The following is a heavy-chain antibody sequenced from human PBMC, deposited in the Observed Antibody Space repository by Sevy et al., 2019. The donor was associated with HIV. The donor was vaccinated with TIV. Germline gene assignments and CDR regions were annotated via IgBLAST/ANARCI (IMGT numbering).Heavy chain of an antibody. J-gene: IGHJ4*02. D-gene: IGHD3-22*01. V-gene: IGHV3-23*01. CDR1: GFTFRSYA. Sequence: GGSLRLSCSASGFTFRSYAMNWVRQAPGKGLEWVSAFTGNGGSTYYADSVKGRFTTSRDNSKSTLYLQMNSLRAEDTALYYCAKDLAYESSGYHDYWGQGTLVTVSS. CDR2: FTGNGGST. CDR3: AKDLAYESSGYHDY.